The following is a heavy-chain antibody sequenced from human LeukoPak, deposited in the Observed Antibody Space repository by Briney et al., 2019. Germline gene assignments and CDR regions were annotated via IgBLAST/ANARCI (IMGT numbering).Heavy chain of an antibody. Sequence: SETLSLTCTVSGGSISSSSYYWGWIRQPPGKGLEWIGSIYYSGSTYYNPSLKSRVTISVDTSKNQFSLKLSSVTAADTAVYYCARRYYDSSGFDAFDIWGQGTMVTVS. V-gene: IGHV4-39*01. D-gene: IGHD3-22*01. CDR2: IYYSGST. J-gene: IGHJ3*02. CDR3: ARRYYDSSGFDAFDI. CDR1: GGSISSSSYY.